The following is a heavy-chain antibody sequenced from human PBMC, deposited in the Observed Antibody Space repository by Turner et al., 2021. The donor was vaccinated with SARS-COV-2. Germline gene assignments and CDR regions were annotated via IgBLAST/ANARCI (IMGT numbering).Heavy chain of an antibody. J-gene: IGHJ3*02. CDR1: GGSIRSYF. D-gene: IGHD5-12*01. CDR3: ARHQWLRGAFDI. V-gene: IGHV4-59*08. CDR2: IYDSGST. Sequence: QVQLQESGTGLVKPSQTLSLTRTVSGGSIRSYFWSRIRQPPGKGLEWIGYIYDSGSTNYNPSLKSRVTISVDTSKNQFSLKLSSVTAADTAVYFCARHQWLRGAFDIWGQGTMVTVSS.